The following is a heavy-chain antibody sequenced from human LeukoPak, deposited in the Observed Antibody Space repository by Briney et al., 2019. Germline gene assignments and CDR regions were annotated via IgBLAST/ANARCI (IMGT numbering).Heavy chain of an antibody. D-gene: IGHD6-19*01. CDR3: AREPRLAVY. Sequence: GGSLRHSCAGSGFAFSDYYMTWIRQAPGRGLEFISYINGSGNSIVYADSVKGRFTISRDNAKNSLYLQMNSLRDEDTAVYYCAREPRLAVYWGQGTLVTVSS. J-gene: IGHJ4*02. CDR1: GFAFSDYY. CDR2: INGSGNSI. V-gene: IGHV3-11*01.